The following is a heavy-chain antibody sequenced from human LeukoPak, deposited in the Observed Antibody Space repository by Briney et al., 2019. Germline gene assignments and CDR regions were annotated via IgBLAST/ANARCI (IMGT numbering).Heavy chain of an antibody. CDR3: ARGLGYCSSTSCGNNFGP. CDR1: GFTFSSYA. J-gene: IGHJ5*02. CDR2: ISYDGSNK. Sequence: GRSLRLSCAASGFTFSSYAMHWVRQAPGKGLEWVAVISYDGSNKYYADSVKGRFTISRDNSKNTLYLQMNSLRAEDTAVYYCARGLGYCSSTSCGNNFGPWGQGTLVTVSS. V-gene: IGHV3-30*04. D-gene: IGHD2-2*01.